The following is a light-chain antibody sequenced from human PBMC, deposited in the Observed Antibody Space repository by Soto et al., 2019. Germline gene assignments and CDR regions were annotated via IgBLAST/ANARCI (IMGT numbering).Light chain of an antibody. CDR3: SSYTTSAPYV. CDR2: EVT. J-gene: IGLJ1*01. V-gene: IGLV2-14*01. Sequence: LTQPASVSGSPGQLITISCTGTSSDVGAYNFVSWYQHHPGRAPELIIYEVTIRPSGVSNRFSGSKSGNTASLTISGLQAEDEADYYCSSYTTSAPYVFGSGTKVTVL. CDR1: SSDVGAYNF.